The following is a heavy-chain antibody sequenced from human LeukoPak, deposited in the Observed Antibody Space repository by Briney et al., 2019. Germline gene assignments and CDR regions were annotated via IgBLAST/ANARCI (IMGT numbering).Heavy chain of an antibody. V-gene: IGHV3-21*01. J-gene: IGHJ4*02. CDR1: GFTFSSYS. D-gene: IGHD6-13*01. Sequence: GGSLRLSCAASGFTFSSYSMNWVRQAPGKGLEWVSSISSSSSYIYYADSVKGRFTISRDNAKNSLYLQMNSLRAEDTAVYYCARELQQLIFGDYWGQGTLVTVSS. CDR2: ISSSSSYI. CDR3: ARELQQLIFGDY.